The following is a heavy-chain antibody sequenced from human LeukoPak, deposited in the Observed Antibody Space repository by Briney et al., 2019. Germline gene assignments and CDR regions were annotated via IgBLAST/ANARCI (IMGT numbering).Heavy chain of an antibody. CDR3: ARILLWSGEVTHFDS. Sequence: SETLSLTCDVYGGSFSGYYWSWLRQPPGKGLEWIGEINHSGSTNYNPSLKSRVSISVDTSKDQFSLKLSSVAAADTAVYYCARILLWSGEVTHFDSWGQGTLVTVSS. CDR2: INHSGST. D-gene: IGHD3-10*01. CDR1: GGSFSGYY. V-gene: IGHV4-34*01. J-gene: IGHJ4*02.